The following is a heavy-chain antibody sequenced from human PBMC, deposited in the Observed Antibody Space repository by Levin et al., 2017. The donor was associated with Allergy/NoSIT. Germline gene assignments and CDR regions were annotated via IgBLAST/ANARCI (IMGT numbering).Heavy chain of an antibody. CDR2: IWYDGSDK. CDR1: GFTFRSYG. Sequence: GGSLRLSCAASGFTFRSYGMHWVRQAPGKGLEWVAVIWYDGSDKYYADSVKGRFTISRDNSKNTLYLQMNNLRVEDTAVYYCARYNTAPDYWGQGTLVTVSS. CDR3: ARYNTAPDY. D-gene: IGHD5-18*01. J-gene: IGHJ4*02. V-gene: IGHV3-33*01.